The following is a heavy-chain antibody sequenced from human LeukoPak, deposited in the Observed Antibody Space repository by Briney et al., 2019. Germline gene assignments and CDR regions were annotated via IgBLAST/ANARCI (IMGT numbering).Heavy chain of an antibody. V-gene: IGHV3-7*01. CDR2: MKADGSEE. CDR3: ARTLRTFNWFDP. CDR1: GFTFSNYW. Sequence: GGSLRLSCAASGFTFSNYWMSCVRQAPGNGLEWVLNMKADGSEEYYVDSVKGRFTISRDNAKNSLYLQMNSLRAGDTAVYYCARTLRTFNWFDPWGQGTLVTVSS. D-gene: IGHD3-16*01. J-gene: IGHJ5*02.